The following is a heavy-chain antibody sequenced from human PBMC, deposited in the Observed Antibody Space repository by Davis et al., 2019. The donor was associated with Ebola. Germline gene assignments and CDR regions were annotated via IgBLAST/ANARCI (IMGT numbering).Heavy chain of an antibody. CDR2: ISNDGSNK. Sequence: GGSLRLSCEASGFTFRDYGMHWVRQAPGKGLEWVAVISNDGSNKYYADSVKGRFTISRDNFKNTLYLQMNSLRAEDTAVYYCARVSPAGEMDVWGKGTTVTVSS. CDR1: GFTFRDYG. CDR3: ARVSPAGEMDV. V-gene: IGHV3-30*03. D-gene: IGHD4-17*01. J-gene: IGHJ6*04.